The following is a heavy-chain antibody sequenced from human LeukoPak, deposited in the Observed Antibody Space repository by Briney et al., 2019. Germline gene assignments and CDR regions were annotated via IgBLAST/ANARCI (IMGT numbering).Heavy chain of an antibody. J-gene: IGHJ3*02. CDR3: ARVSIAAAGTGAFDI. Sequence: PSETLSLTCTVSGASINSVNYYWGWIRQPPGKGLEWIGSMYFSGSTYYNPSLKSRVTVSEDTSRNHFFLRLMSVTAADTAVYYCARVSIAAAGTGAFDIWGQGTMVTVSS. CDR1: GASINSVNYY. V-gene: IGHV4-39*07. D-gene: IGHD6-13*01. CDR2: MYFSGST.